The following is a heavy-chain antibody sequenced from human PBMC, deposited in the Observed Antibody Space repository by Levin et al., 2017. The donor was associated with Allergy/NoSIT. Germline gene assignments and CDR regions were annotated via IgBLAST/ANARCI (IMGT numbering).Heavy chain of an antibody. CDR1: GYTFFNTG. V-gene: IGHV1-18*01. D-gene: IGHD6-6*01. J-gene: IGHJ4*02. CDR2: ISTYGDT. Sequence: ASVKVSCKASGYTFFNTGMSWVRQAPGQGLEWMGWISTYGDTNYAQNHQGRVTMTTDTSTSTAYMELRSLRSDDTAVYYCARPIAARGLHYFDHWGQGTLVTVSS. CDR3: ARPIAARGLHYFDH.